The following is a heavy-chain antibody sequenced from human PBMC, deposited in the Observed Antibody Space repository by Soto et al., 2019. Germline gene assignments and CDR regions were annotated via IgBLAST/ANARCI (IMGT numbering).Heavy chain of an antibody. CDR2: INAGNGNT. Sequence: ASVKVSCKASGYTFTSYAMHWVRQAPGQRLEWMGWINAGNGNTKYSQKFQGRVTITRDTSASTAYMELSSLRSEDTVVYYCAREYLLAELRYFDYWGQGTLVTVSS. J-gene: IGHJ4*02. V-gene: IGHV1-3*01. D-gene: IGHD1-26*01. CDR3: AREYLLAELRYFDY. CDR1: GYTFTSYA.